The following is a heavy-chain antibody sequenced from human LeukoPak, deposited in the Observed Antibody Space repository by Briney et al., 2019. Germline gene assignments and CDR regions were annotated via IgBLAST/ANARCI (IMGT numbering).Heavy chain of an antibody. Sequence: SETLSLTCTVSGDSVTSGSYFWSWIRQPAGKGLEWIGRIYTRGNTNYNPSLKSRVTISVDTSKNQFSLKLSSVTAADTAVYYCARYTIFGVVKGAFDIWGQGTMVTVSS. CDR2: IYTRGNT. CDR1: GDSVTSGSYF. V-gene: IGHV4-61*02. CDR3: ARYTIFGVVKGAFDI. J-gene: IGHJ3*02. D-gene: IGHD3-3*01.